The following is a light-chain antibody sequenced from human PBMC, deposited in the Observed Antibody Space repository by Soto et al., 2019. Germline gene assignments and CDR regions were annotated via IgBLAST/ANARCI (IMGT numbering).Light chain of an antibody. J-gene: IGLJ1*01. V-gene: IGLV2-14*03. CDR2: DVS. CDR3: CSYTSSSTPWV. Sequence: QSALTQPASVSGSPGQSITISCTGTSSDDGGYNYVSWYQQHPGKAPKLIIYDVSDRPSGISSRFSASKSGNTASLTISGLQAEDEADYYCCSYTSSSTPWVFGTGTKVTVL. CDR1: SSDDGGYNY.